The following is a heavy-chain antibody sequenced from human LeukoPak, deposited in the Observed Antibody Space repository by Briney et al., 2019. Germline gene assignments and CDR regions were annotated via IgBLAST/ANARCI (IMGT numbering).Heavy chain of an antibody. V-gene: IGHV3-23*01. CDR1: GFTFSSYA. J-gene: IGHJ4*02. CDR3: AKVGASSSWYFDY. CDR2: ISGSGGST. Sequence: GGSLRLSCAASGFTFSSYAMSWVRQAPEKGLEWVSAISGSGGSTYYADSVKGRFTISRDNSKNTLYLQMNSLRAEDTAVYYCAKVGASSSWYFDYWGQGTLVTVSS. D-gene: IGHD6-13*01.